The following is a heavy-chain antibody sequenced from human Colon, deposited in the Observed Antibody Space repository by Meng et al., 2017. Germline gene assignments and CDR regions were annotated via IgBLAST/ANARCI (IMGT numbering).Heavy chain of an antibody. CDR3: ARRGYSYGAGAIDY. V-gene: IGHV5-51*01. CDR2: IFPGDSET. Sequence: GESLKISCKGFGYTFTSYWIGWVGQMPGKGLDWMGIIFPGDSETRYSPSFQGQVTISADKSISTAYLQWSSLRTSDSAMYYCARRGYSYGAGAIDYWGQGTLVTVSS. J-gene: IGHJ4*02. D-gene: IGHD5-18*01. CDR1: GYTFTSYW.